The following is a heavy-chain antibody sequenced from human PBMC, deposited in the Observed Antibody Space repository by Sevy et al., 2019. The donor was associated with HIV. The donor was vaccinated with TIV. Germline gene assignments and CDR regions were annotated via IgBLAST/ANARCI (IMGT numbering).Heavy chain of an antibody. Sequence: SETLSLTCTVSGGSISSSSYYWGWIRQPPGKGLEWIGSIYYSGSTYNNPSLKSRVTISVDTSKNQFSLKLSSVTAADTAVYYCARLRGITIFGVVPYYYYGMDVWGQGTTVTVSS. J-gene: IGHJ6*02. CDR3: ARLRGITIFGVVPYYYYGMDV. V-gene: IGHV4-39*01. D-gene: IGHD3-3*01. CDR2: IYYSGST. CDR1: GGSISSSSYY.